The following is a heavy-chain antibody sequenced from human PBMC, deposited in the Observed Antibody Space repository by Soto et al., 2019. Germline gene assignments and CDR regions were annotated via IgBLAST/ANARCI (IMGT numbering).Heavy chain of an antibody. J-gene: IGHJ4*02. CDR3: AKDKSQSSYAIDY. CDR1: GFTFDDYA. V-gene: IGHV3-9*01. D-gene: IGHD3-16*01. Sequence: PGGSLRLSCAASGFTFDDYAMHWVRQAPGKGLEWVSGISWNSGSIGYADSVKGRFTISRDNAKNSLYLQMNSLRAEDTALYYCAKDKSQSSYAIDYWGQGTLVTVSS. CDR2: ISWNSGSI.